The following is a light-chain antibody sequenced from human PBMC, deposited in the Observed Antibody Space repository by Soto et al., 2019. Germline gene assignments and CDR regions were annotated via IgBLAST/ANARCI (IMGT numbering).Light chain of an antibody. CDR2: GAS. J-gene: IGKJ4*01. CDR1: QSVSSK. Sequence: EIVMTQSPATLYVSPGERATLSCRASQSVSSKIAWYQQKPGQAPRLLIYGASTRATGIPARVSGSGSGTEFPLTISSLQSEDVAVYYCQEYTNWHPISFGGGTKVEI. CDR3: QEYTNWHPIS. V-gene: IGKV3-15*01.